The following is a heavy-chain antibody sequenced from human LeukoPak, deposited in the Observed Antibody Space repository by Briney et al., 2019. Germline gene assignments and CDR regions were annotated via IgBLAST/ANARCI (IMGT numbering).Heavy chain of an antibody. V-gene: IGHV3-33*06. CDR1: GFTYSSYG. Sequence: GGSLRLSCAASGFTYSSYGMHWVRQAPGKGLEWVAVIWYDGSNKYYADSVKDRFTISRDNPKNTLYVPVNSLRAEDRAVYYFAKDLDIVVAPAAISPQHGSGGSCEDFDNWGQGTLVTVSS. CDR2: IWYDGSNK. J-gene: IGHJ4*02. D-gene: IGHD2-2*02. CDR3: AKDLDIVVAPAAISPQHGSGGSCEDFDN.